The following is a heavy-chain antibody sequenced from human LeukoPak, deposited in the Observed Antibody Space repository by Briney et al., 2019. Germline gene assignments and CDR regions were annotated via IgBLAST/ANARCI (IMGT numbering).Heavy chain of an antibody. Sequence: SETLSLTCTVSGGSISSSSYYWGWIRQPPGKGLEWIGSIYYSGSTYYYPSLKSRVTISVDTSKNQFSLKLSSVTAADTAVYYCARSLEYSSSNFDYWGQGTLVTVSS. V-gene: IGHV4-39*07. CDR1: GGSISSSSYY. CDR2: IYYSGST. D-gene: IGHD6-6*01. CDR3: ARSLEYSSSNFDY. J-gene: IGHJ4*02.